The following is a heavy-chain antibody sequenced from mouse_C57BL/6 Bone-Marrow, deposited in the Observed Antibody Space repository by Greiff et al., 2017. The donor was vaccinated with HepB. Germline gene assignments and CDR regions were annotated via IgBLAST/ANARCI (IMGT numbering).Heavy chain of an antibody. CDR1: GFTFSSYG. J-gene: IGHJ2*01. CDR2: ISSGGSYT. Sequence: EVQGVESGGDLVKPGGSLKLSCAASGFTFSSYGMSWVRQTPDKRLEWVATISSGGSYTYYPDSVKGRFTISRDNAKNTLYLQMSSLKSEDTAMYYCARHRGNYGSDFDYWGQGTTLTVSS. CDR3: ARHRGNYGSDFDY. D-gene: IGHD2-1*01. V-gene: IGHV5-6*01.